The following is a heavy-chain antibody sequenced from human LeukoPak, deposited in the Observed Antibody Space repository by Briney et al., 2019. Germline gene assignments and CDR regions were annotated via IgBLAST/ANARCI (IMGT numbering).Heavy chain of an antibody. CDR3: ARGTVAVAGTGYYYYGMDV. CDR1: GGTFSSYA. J-gene: IGHJ6*04. D-gene: IGHD6-19*01. V-gene: IGHV1-69*13. Sequence: ASVKVSCKASGGTFSSYAISWVRQAPGQGLEWMGGINPIFGTANYALKFQGRVTITADESTSTAYMELSSLRSQDAAVYYCARGTVAVAGTGYYYYGMDVWGKGTTVSVSS. CDR2: INPIFGTA.